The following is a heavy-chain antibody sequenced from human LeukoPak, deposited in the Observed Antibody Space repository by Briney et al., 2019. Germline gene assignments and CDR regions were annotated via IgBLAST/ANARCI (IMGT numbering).Heavy chain of an antibody. CDR2: MYTSGST. J-gene: IGHJ4*02. Sequence: PSETLSLTCTVSGALISSGSYYWSWIRQPAGKGLEWIGRMYTSGSTNYNPSLKSRVTISVDTSKNQFSVKLNSVTAADTAVYYCARDGYGGIDYWGQGILVTVSS. D-gene: IGHD4-23*01. V-gene: IGHV4-61*02. CDR3: ARDGYGGIDY. CDR1: GALISSGSYY.